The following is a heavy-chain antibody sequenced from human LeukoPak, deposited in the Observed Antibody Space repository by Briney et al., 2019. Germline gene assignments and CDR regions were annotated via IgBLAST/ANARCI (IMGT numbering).Heavy chain of an antibody. Sequence: GGSLRLSCAASGFTFSNYAMHWVRQAPGKGLEWVAVISYDGNKKYYADSVKGRFTISRDNSKNTLDLQINSLRAEDTAVYYCARVKPKRDGYYGMDVWGQGTTVTVSS. CDR3: ARVKPKRDGYYGMDV. CDR1: GFTFSNYA. D-gene: IGHD2-21*02. J-gene: IGHJ6*02. CDR2: ISYDGNKK. V-gene: IGHV3-30-3*01.